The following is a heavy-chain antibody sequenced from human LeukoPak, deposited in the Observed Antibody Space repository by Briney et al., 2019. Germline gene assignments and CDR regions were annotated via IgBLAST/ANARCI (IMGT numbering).Heavy chain of an antibody. J-gene: IGHJ4*02. D-gene: IGHD3-10*01. CDR1: GFTFSSYA. Sequence: GGSLRLSCAASGFTFSSYAMSWVRQAPGKGLEWVSAISGSGGSTYYADSVKGRFTISRDNSKNTLYLQMNSLRAEDTAVYYCAKDLLAGLLWFGELFVFWGQGTLVTVSS. CDR2: ISGSGGST. V-gene: IGHV3-23*01. CDR3: AKDLLAGLLWFGELFVF.